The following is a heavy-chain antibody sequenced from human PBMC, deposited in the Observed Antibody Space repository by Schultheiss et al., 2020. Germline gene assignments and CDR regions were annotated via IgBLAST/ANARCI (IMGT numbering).Heavy chain of an antibody. CDR2: INHSGST. Sequence: SQTLSLTCAVFGGSFSGYYWTWIRQPPGKGLEWIGEINHSGSTNYNPSLKSRVTISVDTSKNQFSLKLSSVTAADTAVYYCARARPYSSSPLGSGMDVWGQGTTVTVSS. V-gene: IGHV4-34*01. CDR1: GGSFSGYY. D-gene: IGHD6-6*01. CDR3: ARARPYSSSPLGSGMDV. J-gene: IGHJ6*02.